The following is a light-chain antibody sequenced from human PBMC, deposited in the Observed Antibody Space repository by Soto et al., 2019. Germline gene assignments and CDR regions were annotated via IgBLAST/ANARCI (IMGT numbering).Light chain of an antibody. J-gene: IGKJ2*01. V-gene: IGKV1-39*01. CDR3: QQSYSTPYT. CDR2: GAS. Sequence: DIQMTQSPSSLSASVGGRVTITCRASQSISTSLNWYQQKPGKAPDLLIYGASTLYGGVPSRFSGSGSGTDFSLTISSLQPEDFAVYYCQQSYSTPYTVGQGTTLEIK. CDR1: QSISTS.